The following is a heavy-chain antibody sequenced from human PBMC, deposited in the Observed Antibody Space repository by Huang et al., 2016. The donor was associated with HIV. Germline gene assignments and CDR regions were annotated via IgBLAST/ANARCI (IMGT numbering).Heavy chain of an antibody. CDR2: IYNGGTT. D-gene: IGHD2-8*02. CDR3: AKEGDTGAALGY. V-gene: IGHV3-53*01. J-gene: IGHJ4*02. Sequence: EVQLVESGGGLIQPGGSLRLSCAASGFTVSTSDMTWVRQAPGKGLELVSLIYNGGTTYVADSVKGRFTISRDDSENTLYLHMTSLRAGDTAVYYCAKEGDTGAALGYWGQGTLVTIS. CDR1: GFTVSTSD.